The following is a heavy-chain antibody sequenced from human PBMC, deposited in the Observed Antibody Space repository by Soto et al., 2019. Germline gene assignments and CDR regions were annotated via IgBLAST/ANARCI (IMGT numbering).Heavy chain of an antibody. V-gene: IGHV1-46*03. Sequence: GASVKVSCKASGYTFTSYYMHWVRQAPGQGLEWMGIINPSGGSTSYAQKFQGRVTMTRDTSTSTVYMELSSLRSEDTAVYYCARDRPYYDILTGSSYYYYGMDVWGQGTTVTVSS. CDR2: INPSGGST. CDR3: ARDRPYYDILTGSSYYYYGMDV. D-gene: IGHD3-9*01. J-gene: IGHJ6*02. CDR1: GYTFTSYY.